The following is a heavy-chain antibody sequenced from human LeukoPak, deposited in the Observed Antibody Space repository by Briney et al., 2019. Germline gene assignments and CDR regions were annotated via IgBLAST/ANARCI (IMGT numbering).Heavy chain of an antibody. J-gene: IGHJ6*02. D-gene: IGHD1-1*01. CDR3: AKVRSPLEYYYAMDV. CDR1: GFTFGSYG. Sequence: GGSLRLSCAASGFTFGSYGTHGVRQAPGKGLEWVAIISYDGSNKYYADSVKGRFTISRDNSKNTLSLLMNSLRAEDTAVFYCAKVRSPLEYYYAMDVWGQGTTVTVS. V-gene: IGHV3-30*18. CDR2: ISYDGSNK.